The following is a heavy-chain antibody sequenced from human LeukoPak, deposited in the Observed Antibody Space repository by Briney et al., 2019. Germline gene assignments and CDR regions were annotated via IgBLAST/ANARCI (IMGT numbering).Heavy chain of an antibody. CDR2: IYSGGST. V-gene: IGHV3-53*01. J-gene: IGHJ5*02. CDR3: ARLTTGTPYWFDP. D-gene: IGHD1-1*01. CDR1: GFTVSSNY. Sequence: GGSLRLSCAASGFTVSSNYMSWVRQAPGKGLEWVSVIYSGGSTYYADSVKGRFTISRDNAKNSLYLQMNSLRAEDTAVYYCARLTTGTPYWFDPWGQGTLVTVSS.